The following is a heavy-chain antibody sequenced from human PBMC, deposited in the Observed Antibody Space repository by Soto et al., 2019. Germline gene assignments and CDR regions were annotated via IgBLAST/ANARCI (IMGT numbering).Heavy chain of an antibody. CDR2: ISVYHGNT. V-gene: IGHV1-18*04. D-gene: IGHD6-25*01. CDR1: GYNFLNYG. Sequence: ASVKVSCKTSGYNFLNYGMSWVRQAPGQGPEWMGWISVYHGNTIYAQNFQGRVTMTTDTSTSTAYMELTSLRSDATGVYYCARDHGAATMPLLYWGQGALVTVSS. CDR3: ARDHGAATMPLLY. J-gene: IGHJ4*02.